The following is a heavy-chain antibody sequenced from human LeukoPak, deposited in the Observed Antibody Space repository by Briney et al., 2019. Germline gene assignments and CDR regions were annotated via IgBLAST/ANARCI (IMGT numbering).Heavy chain of an antibody. CDR3: AKDRYDFWSGYSDPPLDY. CDR2: INQDGSVR. J-gene: IGHJ4*02. V-gene: IGHV3-7*01. CDR1: GFNFGTFW. D-gene: IGHD3-3*01. Sequence: PGGSLRLSCAASGFNFGTFWMSWVRQAPGRGLEWVAKINQDGSVRDYVNSVEGRFTISRDNANNFLYLQMNSLRADDAAVYYCAKDRYDFWSGYSDPPLDYWGQGTLVTVSS.